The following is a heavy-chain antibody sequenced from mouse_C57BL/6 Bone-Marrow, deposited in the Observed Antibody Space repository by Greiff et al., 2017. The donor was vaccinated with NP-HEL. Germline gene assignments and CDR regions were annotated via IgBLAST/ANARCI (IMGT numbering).Heavy chain of an antibody. CDR3: ARPLGYYFDY. D-gene: IGHD4-1*01. CDR1: GFTFSDYG. V-gene: IGHV5-17*01. Sequence: EVQLVESGGGLVKPGGSLKLSCAASGFTFSDYGMHWVRQAPEKGLEWVAYISSGSSTIYYADTVKGRVTLSRDNAKNTLFLQMPSLRSEYTAVYYCARPLGYYFDYWGQGTTLTVSS. CDR2: ISSGSSTI. J-gene: IGHJ2*01.